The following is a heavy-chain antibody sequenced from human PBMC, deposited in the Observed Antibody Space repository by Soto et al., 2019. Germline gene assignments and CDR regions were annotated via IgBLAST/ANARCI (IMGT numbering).Heavy chain of an antibody. CDR1: GYDYVTYA. V-gene: IGHV1-18*01. CDR3: ARRVPVCLPDYYGMDV. CDR2: ISTLNGNT. D-gene: IGHD1-1*01. J-gene: IGHJ6*02. Sequence: QAQLVQSGAEVKKPGASVNVSCKASGYDYVTYAITWVRQRPGQGLEWMGWISTLNGNTNYAQNFQGRVTMTTDTASRIVHFELRSLRSDDTAVYSCARRVPVCLPDYYGMDVWGQGTTGTVSS.